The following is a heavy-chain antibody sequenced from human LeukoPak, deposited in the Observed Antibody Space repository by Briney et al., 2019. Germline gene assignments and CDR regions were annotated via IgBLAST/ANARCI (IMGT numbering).Heavy chain of an antibody. Sequence: SETLSLTCTVPGGSISSGSYYWSWIRQPAGKGLEWIGRIYTSGSTNYNPSLKSRVTISVDTSKNQFSLKLSSVTAADTAVYYCARLRYVRGAAGTYYYYYVDVWGKGTTVTISS. CDR2: IYTSGST. CDR3: ARLRYVRGAAGTYYYYYVDV. CDR1: GGSISSGSYY. V-gene: IGHV4-61*02. D-gene: IGHD6-13*01. J-gene: IGHJ6*03.